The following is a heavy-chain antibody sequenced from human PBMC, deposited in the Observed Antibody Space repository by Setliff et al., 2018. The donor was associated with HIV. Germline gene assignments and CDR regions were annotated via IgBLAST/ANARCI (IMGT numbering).Heavy chain of an antibody. D-gene: IGHD1-1*01. V-gene: IGHV3-48*01. CDR2: ITATGTTV. CDR1: GFVFSDHS. J-gene: IGHJ4*02. CDR3: ARDQLRVPERWDFDF. Sequence: PGGSLRLSCAASGFVFSDHSFHWVRQAPGEGLEWLAYITATGTTVSYADSVSGRFIISRDSVRNELYLQMSSLGVEDSALYYCARDQLRVPERWDFDFWGQGTLVTVSS.